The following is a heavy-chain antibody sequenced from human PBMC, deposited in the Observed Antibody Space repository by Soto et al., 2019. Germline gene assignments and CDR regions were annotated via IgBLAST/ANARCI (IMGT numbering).Heavy chain of an antibody. Sequence: GESLKISCKGSGYNFAGYWIAWVRQMPGKGLELMGIIYPSDSDTRYRPSFQGQVTISADKSISSAYLQWSSLRASDTAMCSCARGGVSTRTFVYWGQETPVAVSS. D-gene: IGHD3-3*01. V-gene: IGHV5-51*01. CDR3: ARGGVSTRTFVY. CDR2: IYPSDSDT. CDR1: GYNFAGYW. J-gene: IGHJ4*02.